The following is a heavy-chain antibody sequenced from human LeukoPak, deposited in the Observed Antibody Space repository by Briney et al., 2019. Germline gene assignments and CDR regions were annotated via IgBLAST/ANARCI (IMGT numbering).Heavy chain of an antibody. CDR1: GYTFSGTGWY. Sequence: ASVKVPCKASGYTFSGTGWYLYWLRQAPGQGLECMGWIYPNNGATGYAQKSQGRVAMTRDTSISTAYMELSRLRPDDTAVYYCARDGPAQMVDFDYWGQGTLVTVSS. CDR2: IYPNNGAT. D-gene: IGHD3-10*01. J-gene: IGHJ4*02. CDR3: ARDGPAQMVDFDY. V-gene: IGHV1-2*02.